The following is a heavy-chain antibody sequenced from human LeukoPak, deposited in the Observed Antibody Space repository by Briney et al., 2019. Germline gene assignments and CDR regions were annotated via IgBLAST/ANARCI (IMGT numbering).Heavy chain of an antibody. J-gene: IGHJ3*02. CDR3: AREGRGAVAARAAFDI. D-gene: IGHD6-19*01. Sequence: PGGSLRLSCAASGFTFSSYSMNWVRQAPGKGLEWVSSISSSSSYIYYADSVKGRFTISRDNAKNSLYLQMNSLRAEDTAVYYCAREGRGAVAARAAFDIWGQGTMVTVSS. CDR2: ISSSSSYI. CDR1: GFTFSSYS. V-gene: IGHV3-21*01.